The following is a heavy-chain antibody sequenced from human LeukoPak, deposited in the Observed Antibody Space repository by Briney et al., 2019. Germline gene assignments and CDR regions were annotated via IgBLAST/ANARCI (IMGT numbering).Heavy chain of an antibody. Sequence: GGSLRLSCAASGFTFSSYWMTWVRQAPGKGLEWVATIKHDGSEAYYLDSVKGRFTISRDNAKSSMWLQMSSLRAEDTAVYYCGRDQTPFYWGQGSLVTVSS. V-gene: IGHV3-7*01. CDR3: GRDQTPFY. J-gene: IGHJ4*02. CDR1: GFTFSSYW. CDR2: IKHDGSEA. D-gene: IGHD2-15*01.